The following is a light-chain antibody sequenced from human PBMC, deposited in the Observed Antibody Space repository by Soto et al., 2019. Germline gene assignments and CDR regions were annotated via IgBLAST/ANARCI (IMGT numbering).Light chain of an antibody. CDR2: GNN. CDR1: SSNIAAGYD. V-gene: IGLV1-40*01. Sequence: QSVLTQPPSVSGAPGQRITISCTGSSSNIAAGYDVHWYQHLPGTAPKLLIYGNNNRPSGVPDRFSGSKSGTSASLAITGLRAEDEADYYCQSYDSSLSAWVFGGGTKLTVL. J-gene: IGLJ3*02. CDR3: QSYDSSLSAWV.